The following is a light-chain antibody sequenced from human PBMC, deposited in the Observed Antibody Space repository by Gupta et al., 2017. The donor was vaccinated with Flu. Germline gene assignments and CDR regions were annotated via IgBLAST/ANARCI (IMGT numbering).Light chain of an antibody. V-gene: IGKV1-27*01. CDR3: QKYNSAPKT. CDR2: GAS. CDR1: QDISNY. J-gene: IGKJ1*01. Sequence: SPSSLSSSVGDRVTITCRASQDISNYLAWYQQKPGRVPDLLIYGASNLQSGVPSRFSGSGSGTDFTLTISSLQPEDVAIYYCQKYNSAPKTFGQGTKVEIK.